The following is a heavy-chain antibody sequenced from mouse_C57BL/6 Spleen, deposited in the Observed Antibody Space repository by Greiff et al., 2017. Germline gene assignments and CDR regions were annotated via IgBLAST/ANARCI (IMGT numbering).Heavy chain of an antibody. CDR1: GYTFTGYW. D-gene: IGHD1-1*01. J-gene: IGHJ1*03. V-gene: IGHV1-9*01. Sequence: QVQLQQSGAELMKPGASVKLSCKATGYTFTGYWIEWVKQRPGHGLEWIGEILPGSGSTNYNEKFKGNATFTADTSSNTAYMQLSSLTTEDSAIYYCARRRMDYYGSSYWYFDVWGTGTTVTVSS. CDR2: ILPGSGST. CDR3: ARRRMDYYGSSYWYFDV.